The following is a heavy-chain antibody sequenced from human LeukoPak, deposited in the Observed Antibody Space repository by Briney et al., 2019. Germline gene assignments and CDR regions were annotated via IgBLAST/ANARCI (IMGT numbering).Heavy chain of an antibody. V-gene: IGHV3-23*01. Sequence: GGSLRLSCAASGFTFSSYAMNWVRQAPGKGLEWVSTISGSGGDTYYADSVKGRFTISRDNSKNTLYLQMNSLRAEDTAVYYCAKSDSSGPGYFDYWGQGTLVTVSS. D-gene: IGHD3-22*01. CDR1: GFTFSSYA. CDR2: ISGSGGDT. CDR3: AKSDSSGPGYFDY. J-gene: IGHJ4*02.